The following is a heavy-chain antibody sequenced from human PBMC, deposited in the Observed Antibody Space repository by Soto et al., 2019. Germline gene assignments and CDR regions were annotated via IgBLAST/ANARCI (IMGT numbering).Heavy chain of an antibody. D-gene: IGHD2-21*02. CDR2: MSPISGNT. CDR1: GYTFTSYD. CDR3: ARGVSCGGDCYRD. V-gene: IGHV1-8*01. J-gene: IGHJ4*02. Sequence: ASVKVSCKASGYTFTSYDINWVRQATGQGLEWMGWMSPISGNTGYAQKFQGRVTMTRNTSIGTAYMELSSLRSEDTAVYYCARGVSCGGDCYRDWGQGTPVTVSS.